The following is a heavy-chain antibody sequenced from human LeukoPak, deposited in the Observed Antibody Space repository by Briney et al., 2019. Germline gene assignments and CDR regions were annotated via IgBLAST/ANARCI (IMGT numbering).Heavy chain of an antibody. D-gene: IGHD6-13*01. CDR1: GGSISSYY. Sequence: PSQTLSLTCTVSGGSISSYYWSWIRQPPGKGLEWIGYIYYSGSTNYNPSLKSRVTISVDTSKNQFSLKLSSVTAADTAVYYCARHVHSSSWFDYWGQGTLVTVSS. CDR3: ARHVHSSSWFDY. V-gene: IGHV4-59*08. CDR2: IYYSGST. J-gene: IGHJ4*02.